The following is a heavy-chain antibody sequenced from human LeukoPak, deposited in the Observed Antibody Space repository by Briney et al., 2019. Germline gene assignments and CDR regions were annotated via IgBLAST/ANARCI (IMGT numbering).Heavy chain of an antibody. CDR3: ARPYYYYYYMDV. CDR2: ISSSGSTI. J-gene: IGHJ6*03. Sequence: GGSLRLSCAASGFTFSDYYMSGIRQAPGKGLEWVSYISSSGSTIYYADSVKGRFTISRDNAKNSLYLQMNSLRAEDTAVYYCARPYYYYYYMDVWGKGTTVTVSS. V-gene: IGHV3-11*01. CDR1: GFTFSDYY.